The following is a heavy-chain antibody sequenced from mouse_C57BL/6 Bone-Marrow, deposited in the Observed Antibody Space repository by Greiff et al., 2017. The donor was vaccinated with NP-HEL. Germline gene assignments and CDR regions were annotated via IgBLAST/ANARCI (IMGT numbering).Heavy chain of an antibody. J-gene: IGHJ3*01. CDR2: IYPRSGNT. CDR1: GYTFTSYG. CDR3: ARKGTAQARFAY. V-gene: IGHV1-81*01. D-gene: IGHD3-2*02. Sequence: VQLQQSGAELARPGASVKLSCKASGYTFTSYGISWVKQRTGQGLEWIGEIYPRSGNTYYNEKFKGKATLTADKSSSTAYMELRSLTSEDSAVYFCARKGTAQARFAYWGQGTLVTVSA.